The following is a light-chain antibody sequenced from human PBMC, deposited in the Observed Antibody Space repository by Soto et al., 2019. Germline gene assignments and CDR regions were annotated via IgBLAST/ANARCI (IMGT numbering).Light chain of an antibody. Sequence: QSVLTQPPSASGSPGQSVTISCTGTSSDVGAYNSVSWYQQHPGEAPRLMIYEVNKRPSGVPDRFSGSKSGNTASLTVSGLQAEDEADYYCNSHGGSNNFWVFGGGTKVTVL. J-gene: IGLJ3*02. CDR3: NSHGGSNNFWV. CDR1: SSDVGAYNS. CDR2: EVN. V-gene: IGLV2-8*01.